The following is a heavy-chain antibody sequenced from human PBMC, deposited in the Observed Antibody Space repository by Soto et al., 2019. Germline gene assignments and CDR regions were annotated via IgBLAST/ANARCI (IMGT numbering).Heavy chain of an antibody. CDR1: GGSISSYY. V-gene: IGHV4-59*01. D-gene: IGHD4-17*01. Sequence: KASETLSLTCTVSGGSISSYYWSWIRQPPGKGLEWIGYIYYSGSTNYNPSLKSRVTISVDTSKNQFSLKLSSVTAADTAVYYCARDNGDYYYGMDVWGQGTTVTV. CDR2: IYYSGST. J-gene: IGHJ6*02. CDR3: ARDNGDYYYGMDV.